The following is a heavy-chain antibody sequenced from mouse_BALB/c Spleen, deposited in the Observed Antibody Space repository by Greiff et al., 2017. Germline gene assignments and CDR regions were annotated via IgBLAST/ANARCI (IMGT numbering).Heavy chain of an antibody. CDR3: ARGGSYDYDGAY. CDR1: GYTFTDYA. Sequence: QVQLQQSGPELVRPGVSVKISCKGSGYTFTDYAMHWVKQSHAKSLEWIGVISTYYGNTNYNQKFKGKATMTVDKSSSTAYMELARLTSEDSAIYYCARGGSYDYDGAYWGQGTLVTVSA. V-gene: IGHV1-67*01. D-gene: IGHD2-4*01. CDR2: ISTYYGNT. J-gene: IGHJ3*01.